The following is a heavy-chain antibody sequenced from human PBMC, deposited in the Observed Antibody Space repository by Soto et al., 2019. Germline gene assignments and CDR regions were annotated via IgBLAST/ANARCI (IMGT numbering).Heavy chain of an antibody. CDR1: VFSLSTSGVG. J-gene: IGHJ4*02. V-gene: IGHV2-5*02. CDR2: IYWDDDK. D-gene: IGHD5-18*01. CDR3: AHLPWKQLWPRTPVVY. Sequence: SGPTLVNPTQTLTLTCTFSVFSLSTSGVGVGWIRQPPGKALEWLGIIYWDDDKRYSPSLKSRVTITKDTFKNQLVLTMTNMDPVDTATYYCAHLPWKQLWPRTPVVYWGQGTPVTVS.